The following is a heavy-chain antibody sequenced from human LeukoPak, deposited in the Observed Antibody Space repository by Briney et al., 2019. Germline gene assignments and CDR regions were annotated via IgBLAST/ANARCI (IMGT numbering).Heavy chain of an antibody. CDR2: MNPNSGNT. D-gene: IGHD6-13*01. Sequence: ASVKVSCKASGYTFTSYDIKWVRQATGQGLEWMGWMNPNSGNTGYAQKLQGRVTMTRNTSITTAYMELSSLRSEDTAVYYCARGEGSSWYAWFDSWGQGTLVTVSS. CDR3: ARGEGSSWYAWFDS. V-gene: IGHV1-8*01. J-gene: IGHJ5*01. CDR1: GYTFTSYD.